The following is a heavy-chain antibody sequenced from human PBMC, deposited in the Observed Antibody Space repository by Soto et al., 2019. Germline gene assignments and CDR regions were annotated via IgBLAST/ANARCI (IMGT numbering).Heavy chain of an antibody. CDR2: MNPNSGNT. CDR1: GYTFTSYD. Sequence: ASVKVSCKASGYTFTSYDINWVRQATGQGLEWMGWMNPNSGNTGYAQKFQGRVTMTRNTSISTAYMELSSLRSEDTAVYYCARVASSRYDYSNYEEPAGAYYYYGMDVWGQGTTVTVSS. J-gene: IGHJ6*02. D-gene: IGHD4-4*01. CDR3: ARVASSRYDYSNYEEPAGAYYYYGMDV. V-gene: IGHV1-8*01.